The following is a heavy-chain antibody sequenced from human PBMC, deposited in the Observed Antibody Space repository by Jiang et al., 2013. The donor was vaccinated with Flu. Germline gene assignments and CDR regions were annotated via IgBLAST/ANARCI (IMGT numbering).Heavy chain of an antibody. CDR2: LSEWDR. CDR3: ARDSESTGYSDY. CDR1: GYSITSGYY. D-gene: IGHD3-9*01. J-gene: IGHJ4*02. V-gene: IGHV4-38-2*02. Sequence: TLSLTCTVSGYSITSGYYWGLDPAAPREGAGVDWEYLSEWDRLLQPSLKSRVTISVDTSKNDFSLKLHSLTAADTAVYYCARDSESTGYSDYWGQGTLVTVSS.